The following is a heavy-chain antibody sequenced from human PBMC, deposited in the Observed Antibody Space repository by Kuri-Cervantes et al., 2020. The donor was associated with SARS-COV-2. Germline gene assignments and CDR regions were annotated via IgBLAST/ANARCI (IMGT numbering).Heavy chain of an antibody. V-gene: IGHV4-34*01. Sequence: SETLSLTCAVYGGSFSDYYWSWVRQPPGKGLEWIGEINHSGNTNYDPSLKSRVTISIDTSKNQFSLKLSSVTAADTAVYYCARHEYDFWSGYLLDFDYWGQGTLVTVSS. J-gene: IGHJ4*02. CDR2: INHSGNT. CDR1: GGSFSDYY. CDR3: ARHEYDFWSGYLLDFDY. D-gene: IGHD3-3*01.